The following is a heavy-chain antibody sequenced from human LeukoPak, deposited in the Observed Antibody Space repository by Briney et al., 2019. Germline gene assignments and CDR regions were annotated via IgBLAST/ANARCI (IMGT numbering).Heavy chain of an antibody. D-gene: IGHD3-16*02. Sequence: HPGGSLRLSCAASGFTFSSYAMSWVRQAPGKGLEWVSVISGSGGSRYYADSVKGRFTISRDNSKNTLYLQMNSLRAEDTAVYYCATQVLEPTYYDYVWGSYRPPADYWGQGTLVTVSS. V-gene: IGHV3-23*01. J-gene: IGHJ4*02. CDR1: GFTFSSYA. CDR3: ATQVLEPTYYDYVWGSYRPPADY. CDR2: ISGSGGSR.